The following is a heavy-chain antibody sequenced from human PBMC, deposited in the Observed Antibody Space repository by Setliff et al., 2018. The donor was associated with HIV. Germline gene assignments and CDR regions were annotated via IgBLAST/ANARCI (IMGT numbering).Heavy chain of an antibody. CDR2: IYHSGST. D-gene: IGHD3-3*01. CDR3: ARGASGGFLEWSIRGNWFDP. Sequence: SETLSLTCAVSGGSISSSNWWSWVRQPPGKGLEWTVEIYHSGSTNYNPSLTSRVTISVDKSKNQFSLKLSSVTAADTAVYYCARGASGGFLEWSIRGNWFDPWGQGTLVTVSS. V-gene: IGHV4-4*02. J-gene: IGHJ5*02. CDR1: GGSISSSNW.